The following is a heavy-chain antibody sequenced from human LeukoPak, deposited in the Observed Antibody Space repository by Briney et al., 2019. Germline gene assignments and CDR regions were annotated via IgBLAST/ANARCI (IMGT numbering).Heavy chain of an antibody. J-gene: IGHJ5*02. Sequence: PSETLSLTCTVSGGSISSYSWSWIRQPPGKGLEWIGYIYHSGSTYYNPSLKSRVTISVDRSKNQFSLKLSSVTAADTAVYYCARGKGWFDPWGQGTLVTVSS. V-gene: IGHV4-30-2*01. CDR1: GGSISSYS. CDR3: ARGKGWFDP. CDR2: IYHSGST.